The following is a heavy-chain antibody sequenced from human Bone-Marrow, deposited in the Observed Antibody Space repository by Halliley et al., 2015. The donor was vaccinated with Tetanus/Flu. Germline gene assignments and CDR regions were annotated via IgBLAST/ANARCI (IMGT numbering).Heavy chain of an antibody. CDR2: IWYDGKNK. CDR3: ARAVAGHYHGMDV. D-gene: IGHD6-19*01. Sequence: EWVALIWYDGKNKYYGDSVKGRLTISRDDSRNTLYMEMSSLRVEDTAVYFCARAVAGHYHGMDVWGQGTLVTVSS. J-gene: IGHJ4*02. V-gene: IGHV3-33*03.